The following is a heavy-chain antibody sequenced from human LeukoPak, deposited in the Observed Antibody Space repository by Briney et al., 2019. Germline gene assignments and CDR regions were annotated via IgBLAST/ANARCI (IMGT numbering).Heavy chain of an antibody. J-gene: IGHJ2*01. CDR1: GGSIRSYY. CDR2: IYYSGST. D-gene: IGHD6-13*01. V-gene: IGHV4-59*01. Sequence: PSETLSLTCTVSGGSIRSYYWSWILQPPGKGLEWIGYIYYSGSTNYNPSLKSRVTISVDTSKNQFSLKLSSVTAADTAVYYCARVYYSSSYDYWYFDLWGRGTLVTVSS. CDR3: ARVYYSSSYDYWYFDL.